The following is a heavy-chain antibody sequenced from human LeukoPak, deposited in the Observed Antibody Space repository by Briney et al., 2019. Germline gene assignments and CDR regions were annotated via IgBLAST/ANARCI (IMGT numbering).Heavy chain of an antibody. CDR3: AKCRAPYYYYGMDV. CDR1: GFTFSSYA. CDR2: ISDSGGST. Sequence: PGGSLRLSCAASGFTFSSYAMSWVRQAPGKGLEWVSAISDSGGSTYYADSVKGRFTISRDNSKNTLYLQMNSLRAEDTAVYYCAKCRAPYYYYGMDVWGQGTTVTVSS. J-gene: IGHJ6*02. D-gene: IGHD5-24*01. V-gene: IGHV3-23*01.